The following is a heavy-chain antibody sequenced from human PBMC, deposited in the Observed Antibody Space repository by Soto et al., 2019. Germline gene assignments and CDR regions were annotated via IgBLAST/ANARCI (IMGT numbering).Heavy chain of an antibody. J-gene: IGHJ4*02. D-gene: IGHD3-9*01. V-gene: IGHV3-23*01. Sequence: GGSLRLSCAASGFTFSSYAMSWVRQAPGKGLEWVSAISGSGGSTYYADSVKGRFTISRDNSKNTLYLQMNSLRAKDTAVYYCAKYVGTGYFDWPIFRVFDYWGQGTLVTVSS. CDR3: AKYVGTGYFDWPIFRVFDY. CDR1: GFTFSSYA. CDR2: ISGSGGST.